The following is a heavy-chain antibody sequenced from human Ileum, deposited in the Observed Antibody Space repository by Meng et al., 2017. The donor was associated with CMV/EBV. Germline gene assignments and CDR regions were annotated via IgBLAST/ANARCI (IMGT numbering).Heavy chain of an antibody. V-gene: IGHV1-69*05. CDR2: IIPIFGTA. CDR3: ARGLCSSTSCYLENWFDP. D-gene: IGHD2-2*01. Sequence: TFSHYAISWVRQAPGQGLEWMGGIIPIFGTANYAQKFQGRVTITTDESTSTAYMELSSLRSEDTAVYYCARGLCSSTSCYLENWFDPWGQGTLVTVSS. J-gene: IGHJ5*02. CDR1: TFSHYA.